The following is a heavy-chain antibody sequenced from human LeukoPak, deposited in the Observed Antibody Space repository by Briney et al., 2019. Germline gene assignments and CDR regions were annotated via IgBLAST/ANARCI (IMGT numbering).Heavy chain of an antibody. CDR2: IRYDGSNK. J-gene: IGHJ4*02. V-gene: IGHV3-30*02. D-gene: IGHD1-26*01. Sequence: GGSLRLSCAASGFTFTTYWMGRVRQAPGKGLEWVAFIRYDGSNKYYADSVKGRFTISSDNSKNTLYLQMNSLRAEDTALYYCAKEMGIEGYWGQGTLVTVSS. CDR1: GFTFTTYW. CDR3: AKEMGIEGY.